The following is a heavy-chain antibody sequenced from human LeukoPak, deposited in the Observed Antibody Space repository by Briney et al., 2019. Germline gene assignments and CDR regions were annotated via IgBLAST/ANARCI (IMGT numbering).Heavy chain of an antibody. J-gene: IGHJ3*02. CDR1: GDSINSYS. Sequence: SETLSLTCTVSGDSINSYSWIWIRQPAGKGLELIGRIFTSGSTNYNPSLKSRVTMSVDTSKNQFSLKLTSATAADTAVYYCGPDAFDIWGQGTMVTVSS. V-gene: IGHV4-4*07. CDR3: GPDAFDI. CDR2: IFTSGST.